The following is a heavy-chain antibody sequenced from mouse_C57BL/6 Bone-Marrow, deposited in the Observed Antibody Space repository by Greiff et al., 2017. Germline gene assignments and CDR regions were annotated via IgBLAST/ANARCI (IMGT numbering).Heavy chain of an antibody. CDR2: ISSGGDYI. CDR3: TRGPPCGYYAMDY. Sequence: EVQGVESGEGLVKPGGSLKLSCAASGFTFSSYAMSWVRQTPEKRLEWVAYISSGGDYIYYADTVKGRFTISRDNARNTLYLQMSSLKSEDTAMYYFTRGPPCGYYAMDYWGQGTSVTVSS. V-gene: IGHV5-9-1*02. J-gene: IGHJ4*01. CDR1: GFTFSSYA.